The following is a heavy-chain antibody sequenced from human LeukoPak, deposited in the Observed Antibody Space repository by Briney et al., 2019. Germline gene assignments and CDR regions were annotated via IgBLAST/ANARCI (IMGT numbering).Heavy chain of an antibody. D-gene: IGHD4-23*01. Sequence: SETLSLTCTVSGGPISSYYWSWIRHPPGKGLEWIGYIYYSGSTNYNPSLKRRVTISVDTSKNQFSLKLSSVTTADTAVYYCAVDYGGNSAEYFQHWGQGTLVTVSS. CDR1: GGPISSYY. J-gene: IGHJ1*01. CDR2: IYYSGST. V-gene: IGHV4-59*08. CDR3: AVDYGGNSAEYFQH.